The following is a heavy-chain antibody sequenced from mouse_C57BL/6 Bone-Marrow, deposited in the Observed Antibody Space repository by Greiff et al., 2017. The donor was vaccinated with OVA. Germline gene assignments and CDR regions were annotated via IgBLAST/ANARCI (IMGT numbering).Heavy chain of an antibody. D-gene: IGHD2-4*01. CDR2: ISSGSSTI. CDR1: GFTFSDYG. J-gene: IGHJ4*01. Sequence: EVNVVESGGGLVKPGGSLKLSCAASGFTFSDYGMHWVRQAPEKGLEWVAYISSGSSTIYYADTVKGRFTISRDNAKNTLFLQMTSLRSEDTAMYYCARPYDYDYAMDYWGQGTSVTVSS. CDR3: ARPYDYDYAMDY. V-gene: IGHV5-17*01.